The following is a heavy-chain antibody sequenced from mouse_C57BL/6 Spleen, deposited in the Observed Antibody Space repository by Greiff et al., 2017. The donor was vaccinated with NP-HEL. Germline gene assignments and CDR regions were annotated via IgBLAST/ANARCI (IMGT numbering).Heavy chain of an antibody. Sequence: HVQLKQSGAELVKPGASVKLSCKASGYTFTSYWMQWVKQRPGQGLEWIGEIDPSDSYTNYNQKFKGKVTLTVDTSSSTAYMQLSRLTSEDSAVYYCAGEVYSSPYFDYWDQGTTLTVAS. CDR1: GYTFTSYW. CDR2: IDPSDSYT. CDR3: AGEVYSSPYFDY. V-gene: IGHV1-50*01. J-gene: IGHJ2*01. D-gene: IGHD2-1*01.